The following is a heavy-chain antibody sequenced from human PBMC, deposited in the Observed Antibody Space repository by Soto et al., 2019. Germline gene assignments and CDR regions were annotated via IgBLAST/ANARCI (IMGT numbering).Heavy chain of an antibody. D-gene: IGHD2-21*02. CDR3: ARGGGFCGADCYKGGIDY. Sequence: QVHLVESGGGVVQPGRSLRLSCAASGFTFSPYTMHWVRQTPGKGLEWVAVISYDGSDKYYADSVRGRFTISRDNSKNTLVLLMNSLRVEDTALYYCARGGGFCGADCYKGGIDYWGQGALVTVSS. CDR2: ISYDGSDK. J-gene: IGHJ4*02. V-gene: IGHV3-30-3*01. CDR1: GFTFSPYT.